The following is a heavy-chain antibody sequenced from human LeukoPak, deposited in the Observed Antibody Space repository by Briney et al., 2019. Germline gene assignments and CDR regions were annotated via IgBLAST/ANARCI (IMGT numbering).Heavy chain of an antibody. V-gene: IGHV4-39*07. CDR3: ARAREVVDFDY. J-gene: IGHJ4*02. Sequence: PSETLSLTCTVSGGSISSYYWGWIRQPPGKGLEWIGSIYYSGSTYYNPSLKSRVTISVDTSKNQFSLKLSSVTAADTAVYYCARAREVVDFDYWGQGTLVTVSS. CDR2: IYYSGST. D-gene: IGHD3-22*01. CDR1: GGSISSYY.